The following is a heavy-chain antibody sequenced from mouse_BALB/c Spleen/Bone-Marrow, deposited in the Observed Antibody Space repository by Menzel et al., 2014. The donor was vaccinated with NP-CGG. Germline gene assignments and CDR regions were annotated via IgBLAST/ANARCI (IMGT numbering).Heavy chain of an antibody. Sequence: EVKLMESGGGLVQPGGSLRLSCATSGFTFTDYYMSWVRQPPGKALEWLGFIRNKANGYTAEYSASAKGRFTISRDNSQTILYLQMTTLRAEDSATYYCAREFTTAIRWYFDVWGAGTTVTVSS. CDR3: AREFTTAIRWYFDV. J-gene: IGHJ1*01. CDR2: IRNKANGYTA. CDR1: GFTFTDYY. V-gene: IGHV7-3*02. D-gene: IGHD1-2*01.